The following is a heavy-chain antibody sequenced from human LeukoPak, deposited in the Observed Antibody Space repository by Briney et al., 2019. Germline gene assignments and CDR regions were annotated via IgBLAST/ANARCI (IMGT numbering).Heavy chain of an antibody. V-gene: IGHV3-23*01. CDR1: GFTFSSYA. CDR3: ARARYSGYYERGAFDI. Sequence: GGSLRLSCAASGFTFSSYAMSWVRQAPGKGLEWVSAISGSGGSTYYADSVKGRFTISRDNSKNTLYLQMNSLRAEDTAVYYCARARYSGYYERGAFDIWGQGTMVTVSS. D-gene: IGHD3-22*01. J-gene: IGHJ3*02. CDR2: ISGSGGST.